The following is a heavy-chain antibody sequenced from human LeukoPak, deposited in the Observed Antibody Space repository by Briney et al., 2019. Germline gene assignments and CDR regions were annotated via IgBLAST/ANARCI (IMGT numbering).Heavy chain of an antibody. V-gene: IGHV1-69*05. CDR1: GGTFSSYA. CDR2: FIPIFGTA. Sequence: SVKVSCKASGGTFSSYAISWVRQAPGQGLEWMGRFIPIFGTANYAQKFQGRVTITTDESTSTAYMELSSLRSEDTAVYYCAREPEARGYYYSYMDVWGKGTTVTVSS. CDR3: AREPEARGYYYSYMDV. J-gene: IGHJ6*03.